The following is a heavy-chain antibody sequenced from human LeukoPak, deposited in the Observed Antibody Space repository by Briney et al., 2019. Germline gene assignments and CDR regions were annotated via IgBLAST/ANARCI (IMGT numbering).Heavy chain of an antibody. CDR2: IYSGGST. J-gene: IGHJ4*02. CDR3: ARSRAGRWLGEIGYFDY. Sequence: GGSLRLSCAASGFTVSSNYMSWVRQAPGKGLEWVSVIYSGGSTHYADSVKGRFTISRDNSKNTLYLQMNSLRAEDTAVYYCARSRAGRWLGEIGYFDYWGQGTLVTVSS. V-gene: IGHV3-66*01. CDR1: GFTVSSNY. D-gene: IGHD3-10*01.